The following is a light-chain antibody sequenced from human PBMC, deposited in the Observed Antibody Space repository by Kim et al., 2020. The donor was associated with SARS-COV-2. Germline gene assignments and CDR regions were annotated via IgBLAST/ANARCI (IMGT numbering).Light chain of an antibody. CDR1: QSVSSY. Sequence: PGESATLSCRASQSVSSYLAWHQQKPGQAPRLLMYGASSRATGIPDRFSGSGSGTDFTLTISRLEPEDFAVYYCQQYGTSPRTFGQGTKVDIK. J-gene: IGKJ1*01. CDR3: QQYGTSPRT. CDR2: GAS. V-gene: IGKV3-20*01.